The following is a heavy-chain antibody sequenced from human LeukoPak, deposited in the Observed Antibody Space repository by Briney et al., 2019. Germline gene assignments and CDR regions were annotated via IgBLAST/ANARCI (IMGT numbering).Heavy chain of an antibody. J-gene: IGHJ4*02. CDR3: ARGRGIVGATEDEYYFDY. CDR2: INHSGST. D-gene: IGHD1-26*01. Sequence: SETLSLTCTVSGGSISSYYWSWIRQPPGKGLEWIGEINHSGSTNYNPSLKSRVTISVDTSKNQFSLKLSSVTAADTAVYYCARGRGIVGATEDEYYFDYWGQGTLVTVSS. V-gene: IGHV4-34*01. CDR1: GGSISSYY.